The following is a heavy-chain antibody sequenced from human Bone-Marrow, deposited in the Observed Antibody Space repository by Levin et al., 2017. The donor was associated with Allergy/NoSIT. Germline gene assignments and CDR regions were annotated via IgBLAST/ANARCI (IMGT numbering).Heavy chain of an antibody. Sequence: ETLSLTCAASGFTFSSYAMSWVRQAPEKGLEWVSSISRSDGSTYYADSVKGRFAISRDNSKNTLSLQMNSLRAEDTAVYYCAKAVGSLDPFDIWGQGTMVTVSS. D-gene: IGHD1-26*01. CDR3: AKAVGSLDPFDI. CDR1: GFTFSSYA. J-gene: IGHJ3*02. CDR2: ISRSDGST. V-gene: IGHV3-23*01.